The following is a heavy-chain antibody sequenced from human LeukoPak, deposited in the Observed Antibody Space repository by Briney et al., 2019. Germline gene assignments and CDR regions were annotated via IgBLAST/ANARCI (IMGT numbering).Heavy chain of an antibody. D-gene: IGHD3-22*01. CDR1: GFTFSGFA. J-gene: IGHJ4*02. V-gene: IGHV3-23*01. CDR3: AKHYYDSSGYYY. CDR2: ISGSGGST. Sequence: PGGSLRLSCAASGFTFSGFAMSWVRQAPGKGLEWVSAISGSGGSTYYADSVKGRFTISRDNSKNTLYLQMNSLRAEDTAVYYCAKHYYDSSGYYYFAQGTLVTVSS.